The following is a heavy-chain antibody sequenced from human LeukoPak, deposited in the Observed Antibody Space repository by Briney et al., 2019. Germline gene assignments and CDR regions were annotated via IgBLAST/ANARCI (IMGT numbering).Heavy chain of an antibody. D-gene: IGHD6-13*01. CDR3: ARGLGMAAAPTFDP. V-gene: IGHV3-30*03. J-gene: IGHJ5*02. CDR1: GFTFSSYS. Sequence: GGSLRLSCAASGFTFSSYSMNWVRQGPGKGLEWVTVISDDGSNEYYADSVKGRFIISRDNSKNMLYLQMNSLRPEDTAVYYCARGLGMAAAPTFDPWGQGTLVTVSS. CDR2: ISDDGSNE.